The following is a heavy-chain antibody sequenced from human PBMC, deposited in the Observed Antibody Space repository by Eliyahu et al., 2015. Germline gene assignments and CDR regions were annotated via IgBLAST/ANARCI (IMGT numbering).Heavy chain of an antibody. D-gene: IGHD5-12*01. CDR1: GYTFTXYG. CDR2: ISAYNGNT. J-gene: IGHJ4*02. V-gene: IGHV1-18*01. CDR3: ARDLNSGYESIPYFDY. Sequence: QVQLVQSGAEVKKPGASVKVSCXASGYTFTXYGISWVRQAPGQGLEWMGWISAYNGNTNYAQKLQGRVTMTTDTSTSTAYMELRSLRSDDTAVYYCARDLNSGYESIPYFDYWGQGTLVTVSS.